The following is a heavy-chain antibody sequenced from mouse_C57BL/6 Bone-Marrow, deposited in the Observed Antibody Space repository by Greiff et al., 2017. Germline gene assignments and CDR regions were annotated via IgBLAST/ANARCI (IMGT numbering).Heavy chain of an antibody. CDR2: IEPNSGGT. Sequence: QVQLQQPGAELVKPGASVKLSCKASGYTFTSYWMDWVKQRPGRGLEWIGRIEPNSGGTKYNEKFKNKATLTVDKPSSTAYMQLSSLTSEDSAVYYCARSYWAMDYWGQGTSVTVSA. CDR1: GYTFTSYW. V-gene: IGHV1-72*01. CDR3: ARSYWAMDY. D-gene: IGHD1-1*01. J-gene: IGHJ4*01.